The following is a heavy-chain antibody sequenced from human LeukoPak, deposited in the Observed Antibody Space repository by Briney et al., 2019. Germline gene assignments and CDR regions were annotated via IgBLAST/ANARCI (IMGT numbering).Heavy chain of an antibody. V-gene: IGHV3-7*03. CDR1: GFTFSSYW. CDR2: VNRDGSET. Sequence: PGGSLRLSCAASGFTFSSYWMTWVRQVPGRRPEWVANVNRDGSETYYLDSVKGRFTISKDNAKNSLYLQMNSLRAEDTALYHCARNNGMDVWGQGTTVIVSS. CDR3: ARNNGMDV. J-gene: IGHJ6*02.